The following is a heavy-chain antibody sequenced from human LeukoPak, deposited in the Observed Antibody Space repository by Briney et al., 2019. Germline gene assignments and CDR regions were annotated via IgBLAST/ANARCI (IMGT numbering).Heavy chain of an antibody. D-gene: IGHD6-19*01. V-gene: IGHV3-30*02. Sequence: GGSLRLSCAASGFTFSSYGMQWVRQAPGKGLEWVAFIRYDGSNKYYADSVKGRFTISRDNSKNTLYLQMNSLRAEDTAVYYCAKDRLSGWPIDYYYYYMDVWGKGTTVTISS. CDR2: IRYDGSNK. CDR3: AKDRLSGWPIDYYYYYMDV. CDR1: GFTFSSYG. J-gene: IGHJ6*03.